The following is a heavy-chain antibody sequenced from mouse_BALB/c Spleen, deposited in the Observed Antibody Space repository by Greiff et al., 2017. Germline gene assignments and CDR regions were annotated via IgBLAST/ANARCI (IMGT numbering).Heavy chain of an antibody. CDR3: ARQPFDY. CDR1: GFTFSSYA. CDR2: ISSGGSYT. J-gene: IGHJ2*01. Sequence: EVQGVESGGGLVKPGGSLKLSCAASGFTFSSYAMSWVRQSPEKRLEWVAEISSGGSYTYYPDTVTGRFTISRDNAKNTLYLEMSSLRSEDTAMYYCARQPFDYWGQGTTLTVSS. V-gene: IGHV5-9-4*01.